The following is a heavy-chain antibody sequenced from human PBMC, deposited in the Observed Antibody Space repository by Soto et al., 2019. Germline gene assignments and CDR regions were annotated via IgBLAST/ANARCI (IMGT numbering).Heavy chain of an antibody. D-gene: IGHD2-21*01. CDR1: GFTFSSYG. CDR2: IWYDESNK. V-gene: IGHV3-33*01. J-gene: IGHJ4*02. Sequence: QVQLVQSGGGVVQPGTSLRLSCVASGFTFSSYGMHWVRQAPGKGLEWVAVIWYDESNKYYADSVKGRFTISRDNSKNTLYLQINSLRAEDTAVYYCSRVPVVTQGARDLFFEYWGQGSLVTVSS. CDR3: SRVPVVTQGARDLFFEY.